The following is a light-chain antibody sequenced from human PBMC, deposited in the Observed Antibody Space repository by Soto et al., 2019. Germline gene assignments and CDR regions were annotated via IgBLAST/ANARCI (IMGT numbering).Light chain of an antibody. Sequence: EIVMTQSPATLSVSPGERATLSCRASQSVSSNLAWYQQKPGQARRLLIYGAATRATGIAARFSGSGSGTEVTLIISSLQSEDFAVYCCKQYNNWPPLTFGGETKVEIK. V-gene: IGKV3-15*01. J-gene: IGKJ4*01. CDR1: QSVSSN. CDR2: GAA. CDR3: KQYNNWPPLT.